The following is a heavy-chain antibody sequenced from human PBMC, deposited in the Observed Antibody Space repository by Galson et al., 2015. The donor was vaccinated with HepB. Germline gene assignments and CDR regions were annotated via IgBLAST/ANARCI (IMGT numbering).Heavy chain of an antibody. CDR1: GGTFSSYA. CDR3: ANTYYDIYDP. V-gene: IGHV1-69*04. D-gene: IGHD3-9*01. J-gene: IGHJ5*02. CDR2: IIPILGIA. Sequence: SVKVSCKASGGTFSSYAISWVRQAPGQGLEWMGRIIPILGIANYTQKFQGRVTITADKSTSTAYMELSSLRSEDTAVYYCANTYYDIYDPWGQGTLATVSS.